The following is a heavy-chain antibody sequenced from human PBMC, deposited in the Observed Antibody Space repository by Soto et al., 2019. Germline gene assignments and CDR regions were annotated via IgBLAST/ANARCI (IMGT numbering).Heavy chain of an antibody. CDR2: IYWNVEK. CDR1: GFSLSTSGVG. V-gene: IGHV2-5*01. CDR3: AHRRCSGGSCYFDY. Sequence: QISLKESGPTLVKPTETLTLTCSFSGFSLSTSGVGVGWIRQPPGKALEWLGMIYWNVEKRYSPSLTNRLTITKDTSKNQVVLTLTDMDPEYTGTYVCAHRRCSGGSCYFDYWGQGTLVTVSS. D-gene: IGHD2-15*01. J-gene: IGHJ4*02.